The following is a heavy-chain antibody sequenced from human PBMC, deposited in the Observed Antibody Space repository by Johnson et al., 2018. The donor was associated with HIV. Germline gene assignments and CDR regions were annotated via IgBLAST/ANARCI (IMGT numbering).Heavy chain of an antibody. CDR1: GFTFSSYA. D-gene: IGHD3-16*01. CDR3: ARAVGVWGDQLGFDI. J-gene: IGHJ3*02. Sequence: QVQLLESGGGVVQPGRSLRLSCAASGFTFSSYAMHWVRQAPGKGLEWVAVISYDGSNKYYADSVKGRFTLSRDNSKNILFLQMNSLRAGDTAVYYCARAVGVWGDQLGFDIWGQGTMVTVSS. CDR2: ISYDGSNK. V-gene: IGHV3-30-3*01.